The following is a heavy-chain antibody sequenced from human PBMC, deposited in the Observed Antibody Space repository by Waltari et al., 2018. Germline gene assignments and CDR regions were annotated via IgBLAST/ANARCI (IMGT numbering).Heavy chain of an antibody. D-gene: IGHD6-13*01. CDR1: GFTFCSYS. V-gene: IGHV3-21*01. CDR2: ISSSSSYI. J-gene: IGHJ3*02. CDR3: ARGGKAAAGTDAFDI. Sequence: EVQLVESGGGLVKPGGSLRLSCAASGFTFCSYSMNWVRQAPGKGLEWFSSISSSSSYIYYADSVKGRFTISRDNAKNSLYLQMNSRRAEDTAVYYCARGGKAAAGTDAFDIWGQGTMVTVSS.